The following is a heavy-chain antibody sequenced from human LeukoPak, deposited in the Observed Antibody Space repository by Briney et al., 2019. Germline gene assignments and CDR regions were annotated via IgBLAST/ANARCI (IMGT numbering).Heavy chain of an antibody. CDR3: GKVDSSGWYGGVAFDI. CDR2: INGSGGST. J-gene: IGHJ3*02. V-gene: IGHV3-23*01. Sequence: SGGSLRLSCASSGFTLSSYATSWVRQAPGKWLEWVSAINGSGGSTYYEDSVKSRFTISRDNSKNTLSLQMSSLRAEETAVYYCGKVDSSGWYGGVAFDIWGQGTVVIVSS. CDR1: GFTLSSYA. D-gene: IGHD6-19*01.